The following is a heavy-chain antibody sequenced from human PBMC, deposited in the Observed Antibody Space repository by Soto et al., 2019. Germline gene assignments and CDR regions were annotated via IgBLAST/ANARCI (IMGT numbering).Heavy chain of an antibody. D-gene: IGHD5-18*01. V-gene: IGHV1-69*13. CDR1: GGTFSSYA. Sequence: SVKVSCKASGGTFSSYAISWVRQAPGQGLEWMGGIIPIFGTANYAQKFQGRVTITADESTSTAYMELSSLRSEDTAVYYCARGLGGYSYGSSDIWGQGTMVTVSS. J-gene: IGHJ3*02. CDR2: IIPIFGTA. CDR3: ARGLGGYSYGSSDI.